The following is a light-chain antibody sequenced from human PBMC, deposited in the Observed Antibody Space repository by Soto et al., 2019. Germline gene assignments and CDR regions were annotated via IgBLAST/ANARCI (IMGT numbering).Light chain of an antibody. Sequence: EIVLTQSPATLSLSPGERATLSCRAIQSVRSYLAWYQQKLGQAPRLLIYDASNRATGIPARFSGSGSGTDFTLTIISLEPDDFAVYYCQQRSNWPITFGQGTRLEIK. V-gene: IGKV3-11*01. CDR1: QSVRSY. CDR3: QQRSNWPIT. J-gene: IGKJ5*01. CDR2: DAS.